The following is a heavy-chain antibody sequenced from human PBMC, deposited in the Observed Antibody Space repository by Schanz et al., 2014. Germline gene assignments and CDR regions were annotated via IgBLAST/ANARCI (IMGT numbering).Heavy chain of an antibody. CDR2: TYYRSKWYN. D-gene: IGHD6-13*01. V-gene: IGHV6-1*01. CDR3: ARDSRSQAWDF. J-gene: IGHJ4*02. Sequence: QVQLQQSGPGLVRPSQTLSLTCAISGDSVSGNRVAWNWIRQSPSRGLEWLGRTYYRSKWYNEYAESGKSRITITPDTSKNQFSLQLNSVTPEDTAIYYCARDSRSQAWDFWGLGTLVTVSS. CDR1: GDSVSGNRVA.